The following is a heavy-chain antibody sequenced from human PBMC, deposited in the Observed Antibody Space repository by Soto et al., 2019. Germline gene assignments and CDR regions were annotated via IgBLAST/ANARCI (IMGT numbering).Heavy chain of an antibody. CDR2: VYWDDDK. CDR1: GFSLSDSGVG. Sequence: SGPTLVNPTQTLTLTCSFSGFSLSDSGVGVAWIRQPPGKALEWLALVYWDDDKRYSPSLQNRLTITKDTSTNQVVLTMTNMGPVDTATYYCAHTFSSGTFDYWGQGTLVTVS. D-gene: IGHD6-19*01. J-gene: IGHJ4*01. CDR3: AHTFSSGTFDY. V-gene: IGHV2-5*02.